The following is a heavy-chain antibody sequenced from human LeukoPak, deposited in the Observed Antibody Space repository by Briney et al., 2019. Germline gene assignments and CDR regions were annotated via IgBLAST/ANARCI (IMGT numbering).Heavy chain of an antibody. CDR1: GFTFSSYW. CDR3: ARRSGVAVAGAFDY. Sequence: GGSLRLSCAASGFTFSSYWMSWVRQASGKGLEGVANIKQDGSEKYYMDSVKGRFTISRDKAKNSLYLQMNGLRAEDTAVYFCARRSGVAVAGAFDYWGQGTLVTVSS. J-gene: IGHJ4*02. CDR2: IKQDGSEK. V-gene: IGHV3-7*03. D-gene: IGHD6-19*01.